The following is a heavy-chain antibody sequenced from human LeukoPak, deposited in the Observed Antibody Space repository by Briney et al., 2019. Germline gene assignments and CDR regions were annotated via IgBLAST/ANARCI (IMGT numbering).Heavy chain of an antibody. V-gene: IGHV3-21*01. CDR3: AKDWGTTGTTGWLFDY. CDR1: GFIFSSYT. CDR2: ITSSSGYI. Sequence: GGSLRLSCAASGFIFSSYTMNWVRQAPGKGLEWVSSITSSSGYIYYADSVKGRFTISRDNSKNTLYLQMNSLRAEDTAVYYCAKDWGTTGTTGWLFDYWGQGTLVTVSS. J-gene: IGHJ4*02. D-gene: IGHD1-1*01.